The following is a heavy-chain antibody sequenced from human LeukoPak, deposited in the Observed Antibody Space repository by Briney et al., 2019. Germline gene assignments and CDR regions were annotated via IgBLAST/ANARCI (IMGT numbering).Heavy chain of an antibody. J-gene: IGHJ4*02. CDR3: ARCDYGDYSFDY. CDR2: IIPILGIA. CDR1: GGTFSSYA. Sequence: SVKVSCKASGGTFSSYAISWVRQAPGQGLEWMGRIIPILGIANYAQKFQGRVTITADKSTSTAYMELSSLRSEDTAVYYCARCDYGDYSFDYWGQGTLVTVSS. D-gene: IGHD4-17*01. V-gene: IGHV1-69*04.